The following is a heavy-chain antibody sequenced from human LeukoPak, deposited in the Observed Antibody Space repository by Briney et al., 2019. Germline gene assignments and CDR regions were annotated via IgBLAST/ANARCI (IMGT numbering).Heavy chain of an antibody. J-gene: IGHJ4*02. D-gene: IGHD3-10*01. CDR3: AKLAKYFYGSETYYFFEH. CDR1: GFTFSSYE. CDR2: ISSSGSTI. V-gene: IGHV3-48*03. Sequence: GGSLRLSCAASGFTFSSYEMNWVRQAPGKGLEWVSYISSSGSTIYYADSVKGRFTISRDNAKNSLFLQMNSLRVEDTAVYYCAKLAKYFYGSETYYFFEHWGQGTPVTASS.